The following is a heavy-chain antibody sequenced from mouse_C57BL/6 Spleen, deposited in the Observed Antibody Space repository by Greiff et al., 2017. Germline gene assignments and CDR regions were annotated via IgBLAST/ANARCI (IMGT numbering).Heavy chain of an antibody. CDR1: GYTFTDYE. CDR2: IDPETGGT. D-gene: IGHD1-1*01. Sequence: QVHVKQSGAELVRPGASVTLSCKASGYTFTDYEMHWVKQTPVHGLEWIGAIDPETGGTAYNQKFKGKAILAADKSSSTAYMELRSLTSEDSAVYYRTRSQTGAYGSSPMDYWGQGTSVTVSS. CDR3: TRSQTGAYGSSPMDY. J-gene: IGHJ4*01. V-gene: IGHV1-15*01.